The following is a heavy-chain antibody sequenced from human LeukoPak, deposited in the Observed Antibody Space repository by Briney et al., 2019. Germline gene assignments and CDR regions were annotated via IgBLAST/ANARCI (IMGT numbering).Heavy chain of an antibody. V-gene: IGHV3-21*01. J-gene: IGHJ3*02. CDR1: GFTFSSYS. CDR3: ARDRGTDDYGDYGPDDALDI. CDR2: ISSSSSYI. D-gene: IGHD4-17*01. Sequence: GGSLRLSCAASGFTFSSYSMNWVRQAPGKGLAWVSSISSSSSYIYYADSVKGRFTISRDNAKNSLYLQMNSLRVEDTAVYYCARDRGTDDYGDYGPDDALDIWGQGTMVTVSS.